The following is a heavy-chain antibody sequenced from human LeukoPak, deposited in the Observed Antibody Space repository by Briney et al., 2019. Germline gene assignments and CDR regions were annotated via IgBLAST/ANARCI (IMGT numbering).Heavy chain of an antibody. D-gene: IGHD3-3*01. CDR1: GFSFSDYF. CDR3: AKEHDFWSGYHSYYFDY. Sequence: PGGSLRLSCAASGFSFSDYFMCWIRQAPGEGLEWISCISTAGKTIYYADSVKGRFTISRDNSKNTLYLQMNSLRAEDTAVYYCAKEHDFWSGYHSYYFDYWGQGTLVTVSS. V-gene: IGHV3-11*01. J-gene: IGHJ4*02. CDR2: ISTAGKTI.